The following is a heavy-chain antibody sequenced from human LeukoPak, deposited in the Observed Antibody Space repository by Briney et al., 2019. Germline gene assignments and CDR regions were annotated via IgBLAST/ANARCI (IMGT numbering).Heavy chain of an antibody. CDR3: AREASGWYFCGAFDI. J-gene: IGHJ3*02. V-gene: IGHV3-7*01. CDR1: GFTFSSYW. Sequence: GGSLRLSCAASGFTFSSYWMSWVRQAPGKGLEWVATIKQDGSQKEYVESVKGRFTISRDNAKNSLYLQMNRLRAEDTAVYYCAREASGWYFCGAFDIWGQGTMVTVSS. D-gene: IGHD6-19*01. CDR2: IKQDGSQK.